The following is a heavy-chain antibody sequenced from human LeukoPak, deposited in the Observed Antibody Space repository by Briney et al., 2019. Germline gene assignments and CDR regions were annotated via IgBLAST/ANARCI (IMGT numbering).Heavy chain of an antibody. CDR2: IYYSGST. CDR3: ARDLIFYYGSSSSRGSGAFDI. V-gene: IGHV4-31*03. Sequence: SQTLSLTCTVSGGSISSGGYYWSWIRQHPGKGLEWIGYIYYSGSTYYNPSLKGRVTISVDTSKNQFSLKLSSVTAADTAVYYCARDLIFYYGSSSSRGSGAFDIWGQGTMVTVSS. CDR1: GGSISSGGYY. J-gene: IGHJ3*02. D-gene: IGHD3-10*01.